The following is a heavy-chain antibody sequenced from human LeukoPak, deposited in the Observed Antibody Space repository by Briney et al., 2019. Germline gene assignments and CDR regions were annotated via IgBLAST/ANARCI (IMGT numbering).Heavy chain of an antibody. J-gene: IGHJ4*02. Sequence: PSETLSLTCVVSGGSISSGGYYWSWIRQHPGKGLEWIGYIYYSGSTYYNPSLKSRVTISVDTSKNQFSLKLSSVTAADTAVYYCARQLYTWGDGYNFNYFDYWGQGTLVTVSS. CDR3: ARQLYTWGDGYNFNYFDY. CDR2: IYYSGST. D-gene: IGHD5-24*01. V-gene: IGHV4-31*11. CDR1: GGSISSGGYY.